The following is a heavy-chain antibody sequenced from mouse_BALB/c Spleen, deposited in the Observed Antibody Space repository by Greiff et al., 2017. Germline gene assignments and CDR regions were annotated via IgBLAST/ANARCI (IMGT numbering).Heavy chain of an antibody. CDR2: IDPANGNT. V-gene: IGHV14-3*02. J-gene: IGHJ4*01. CDR3: ARCDYDGDAMDY. CDR1: GFNIKDTY. D-gene: IGHD2-4*01. Sequence: EVKLQQSGAELVKPGASVKLSCTASGFNIKDTYMHWVKQRPEQGLEWIGRIDPANGNTKYDPKFQGKATITADTSSNTAYLQLSSLTSEDTAVYYCARCDYDGDAMDYWGQGTSVTVSS.